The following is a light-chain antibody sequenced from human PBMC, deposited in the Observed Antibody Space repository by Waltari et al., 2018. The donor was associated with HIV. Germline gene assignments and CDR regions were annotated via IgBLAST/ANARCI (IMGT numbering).Light chain of an antibody. Sequence: IELTQSPATLSWAPGERDTLSCRASQSVSSYLAWYQQKPGQAPRLLIYDASNRATGIPARFSGSGSGTDFTLTISSLKPEDFAVYYCQQRSNWLSFGGGTKVEIK. J-gene: IGKJ4*01. CDR3: QQRSNWLS. V-gene: IGKV3-11*01. CDR2: DAS. CDR1: QSVSSY.